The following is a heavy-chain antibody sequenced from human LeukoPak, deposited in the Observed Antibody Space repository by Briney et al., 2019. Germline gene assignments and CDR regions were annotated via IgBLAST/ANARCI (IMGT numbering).Heavy chain of an antibody. J-gene: IGHJ4*02. CDR2: INHSGST. CDR1: GGSFSGYY. CDR3: ARWEQWLGGDY. D-gene: IGHD6-19*01. Sequence: PSETLSLTCAVYGGSFSGYYWSWIRQPPGEGLEWIGEINHSGSTNYNPSLKSRVTISVGTSKNQFSLKLSSVTAADTAVYYCARWEQWLGGDYWGQGTLVTVSS. V-gene: IGHV4-34*01.